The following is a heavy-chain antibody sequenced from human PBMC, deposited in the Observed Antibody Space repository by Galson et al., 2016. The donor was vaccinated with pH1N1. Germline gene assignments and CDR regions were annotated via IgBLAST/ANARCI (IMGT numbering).Heavy chain of an antibody. CDR1: GYTFTGNY. V-gene: IGHV1-2*02. D-gene: IGHD3-16*01. CDR2: INPDSGGT. J-gene: IGHJ5*02. CDR3: TRVGRLRSDFDP. Sequence: SVKVSCKASGYTFTGNYVHWVRQAPGQGLEWMGWINPDSGGTNYAQRFQGRVTMTRDTSISTAYMELSRLTSDDTAVYYCTRVGRLRSDFDPWCQGTLVTVSP.